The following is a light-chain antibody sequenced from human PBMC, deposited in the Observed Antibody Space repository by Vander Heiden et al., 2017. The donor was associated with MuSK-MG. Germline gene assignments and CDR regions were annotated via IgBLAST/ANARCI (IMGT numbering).Light chain of an antibody. V-gene: IGLV3-1*01. CDR1: KGGVKY. CDR3: QTWDSGTWV. Sequence: SYELTQPPSVSVSPGQTATIPCSGNKGGVKYVGWYQQQPGQSPVLVIYEDNSRPAGIPARFSGSNSGNTATLTISGTQAMDEADYYCQTWDSGTWVFGGGTKLTVL. CDR2: EDN. J-gene: IGLJ3*02.